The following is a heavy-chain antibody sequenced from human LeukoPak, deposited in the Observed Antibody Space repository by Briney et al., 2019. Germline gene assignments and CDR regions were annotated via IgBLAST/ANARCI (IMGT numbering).Heavy chain of an antibody. Sequence: PGGSLRLSCAASGLSFSFYAMSWVRQAPGKGLEWVSSISGGGAGTYYADSVRGRLTISRDNSKNTLYLQMNSLRAEDTALYYCAKDFVRYNIQFDYWGQGALVTVSS. D-gene: IGHD1-1*01. CDR1: GLSFSFYA. CDR2: ISGGGAGT. V-gene: IGHV3-23*01. J-gene: IGHJ4*02. CDR3: AKDFVRYNIQFDY.